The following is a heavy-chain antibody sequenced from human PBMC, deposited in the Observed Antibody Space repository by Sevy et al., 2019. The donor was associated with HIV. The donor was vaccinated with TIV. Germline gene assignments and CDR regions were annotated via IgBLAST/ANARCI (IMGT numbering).Heavy chain of an antibody. CDR1: GFTFSDYY. CDR2: ISSSGSTI. Sequence: GGSLRLSCAASGFTFSDYYMSWIRQAPGKGLEWVSYISSSGSTIYYADSVKGRFTISRDNAKNSLYLQMNSLRAEDTAVYYCARVKIFGVVYYGMDVWGQGTTVTVSS. D-gene: IGHD3-3*01. V-gene: IGHV3-11*01. J-gene: IGHJ6*02. CDR3: ARVKIFGVVYYGMDV.